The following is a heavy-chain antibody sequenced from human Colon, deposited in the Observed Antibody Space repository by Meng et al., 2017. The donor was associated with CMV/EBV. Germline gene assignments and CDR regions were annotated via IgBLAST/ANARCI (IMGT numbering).Heavy chain of an antibody. CDR3: AKGHNTAGFHPSYYGLDV. CDR2: IKQDGSEK. CDR1: GFTFSSYW. Sequence: GESLKISCAASGFTFSSYWMSWVRQAPGKGLEWVANIKQDGSEKYYVDSVKGRFTISRDNAKNSLYLQMNSLRAEDTAVYYCAKGHNTAGFHPSYYGLDVWGQGTTVTVSS. V-gene: IGHV3-7*01. D-gene: IGHD2-8*02. J-gene: IGHJ6*02.